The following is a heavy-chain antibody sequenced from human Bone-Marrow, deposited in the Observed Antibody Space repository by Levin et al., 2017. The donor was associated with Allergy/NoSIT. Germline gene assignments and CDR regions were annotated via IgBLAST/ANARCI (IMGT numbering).Heavy chain of an antibody. D-gene: IGHD3-3*01. CDR1: GFALRNYG. V-gene: IGHV3-33*01. Sequence: PGGSLRLSCVGSGFALRNYGMHWVRQAPGKGLEWVAGLGSDGTTYYADSVKGRFTISRDNSKNTVYLQMDSLRAEDTSVYYCGRDLNSWSLEGFDISGQGTMVTVSS. CDR2: LGSDGTT. CDR3: GRDLNSWSLEGFDI. J-gene: IGHJ3*02.